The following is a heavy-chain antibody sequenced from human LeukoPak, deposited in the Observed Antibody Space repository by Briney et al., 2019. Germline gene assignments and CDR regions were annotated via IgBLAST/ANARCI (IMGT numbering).Heavy chain of an antibody. CDR3: ARTYSSGWYFGDAFDI. D-gene: IGHD6-19*01. Sequence: ASVKVSCKASGCTFTSYDINLVRQATGQGLEWVGWMNPNSGNTGYAQKFQGRVTITRNTSISTAYMELSSLSSDDAAVYYCARTYSSGWYFGDAFDIWGQGTMVTVSS. CDR1: GCTFTSYD. V-gene: IGHV1-8*03. CDR2: MNPNSGNT. J-gene: IGHJ3*02.